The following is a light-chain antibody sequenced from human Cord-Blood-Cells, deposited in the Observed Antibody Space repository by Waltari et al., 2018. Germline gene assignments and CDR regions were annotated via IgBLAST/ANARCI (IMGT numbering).Light chain of an antibody. CDR2: KAS. J-gene: IGKJ1*01. V-gene: IGKV1-5*03. CDR1: QSISSW. Sequence: DIQMTQSPSTLSASVCDRVTITCRASQSISSWLAWYQQKPGKAPKLLIYKASSLESGVPSRFSGSGSGTEFTLTISSLQPDDFATYYCQQYNSYPWTFGQGTKVEIK. CDR3: QQYNSYPWT.